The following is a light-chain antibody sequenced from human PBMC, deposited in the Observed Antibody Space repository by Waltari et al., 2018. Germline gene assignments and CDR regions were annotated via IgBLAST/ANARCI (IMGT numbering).Light chain of an antibody. CDR2: KAS. Sequence: DIQMTQSPSTLSASVGDRVTITCRASQSISSWLAWYQQKPGKAPKLLIYKASSLESGVPSRFSGSGSGTDFTLKISRVEAEDVAVYYCMQATHWPGTFGQGTKVEIK. J-gene: IGKJ1*01. CDR3: MQATHWPGT. V-gene: IGKV1-5*03. CDR1: QSISSW.